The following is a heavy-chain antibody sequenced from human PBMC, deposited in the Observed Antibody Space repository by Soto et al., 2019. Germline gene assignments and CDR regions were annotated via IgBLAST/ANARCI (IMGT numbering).Heavy chain of an antibody. Sequence: GGSLRLSCAASGFTFSDYYMSWIRQAPGKGLEWVSYISSSGSTIYYADSVKGRFTISRDNSKNTLYLQMNSLRAEDTAVYYCASPESRYYDSSGYLNWFDPWGQGTLVTVSS. CDR3: ASPESRYYDSSGYLNWFDP. J-gene: IGHJ5*02. CDR1: GFTFSDYY. V-gene: IGHV3-11*04. D-gene: IGHD3-22*01. CDR2: ISSSGSTI.